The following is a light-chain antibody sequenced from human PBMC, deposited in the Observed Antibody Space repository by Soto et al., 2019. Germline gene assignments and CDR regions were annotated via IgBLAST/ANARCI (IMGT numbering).Light chain of an antibody. CDR2: GAS. V-gene: IGKV3-20*01. Sequence: ETVLTQSPGTLSLSPGERATLSCRASQSVSSSYLAWYQQKPGQPPRLLIYGASNRATGIPDRFSVSGSETDFILTISRLEPEDFAGYYCQQYGSSTRTFGQGTTVEI. CDR3: QQYGSSTRT. J-gene: IGKJ1*01. CDR1: QSVSSSY.